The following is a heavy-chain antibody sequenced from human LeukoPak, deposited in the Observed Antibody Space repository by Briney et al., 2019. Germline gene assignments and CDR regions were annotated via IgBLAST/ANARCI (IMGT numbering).Heavy chain of an antibody. J-gene: IGHJ4*02. CDR3: ARDRARYDILTGSPLDY. Sequence: GGSLRLSCAASGFTFSSYSMNWVRQAPGKGLEWVSSISSSSSYIYYADSVKGRFTISRDNAKNSLYLQMNSLRAEDTAVYYCARDRARYDILTGSPLDYWGQGTLVTVSS. V-gene: IGHV3-21*01. CDR1: GFTFSSYS. CDR2: ISSSSSYI. D-gene: IGHD3-9*01.